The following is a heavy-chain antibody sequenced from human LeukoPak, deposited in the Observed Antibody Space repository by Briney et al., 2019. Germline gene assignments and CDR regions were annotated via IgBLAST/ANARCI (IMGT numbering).Heavy chain of an antibody. Sequence: GGSLRLSCAASGFTVSSSYMYWVRQAPGKGLEWVSFFYRGDSTYYAESVRGRFTISRDNSKNTLYLLMNSLIPEDTAVHYCAREVVSSPSYFDSWGQGTLVTVSS. CDR1: GFTVSSSY. CDR3: AREVVSSPSYFDS. CDR2: FYRGDST. V-gene: IGHV3-53*01. D-gene: IGHD2-15*01. J-gene: IGHJ4*02.